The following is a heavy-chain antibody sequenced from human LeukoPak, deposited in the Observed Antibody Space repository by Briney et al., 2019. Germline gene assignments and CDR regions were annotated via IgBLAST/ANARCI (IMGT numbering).Heavy chain of an antibody. Sequence: ASVKVSCKASGYTFTSYAMNWVRQAPGQGLEWMGWINTNTGNPTYAQGFTGRFVFSLDTSVSTAYLQISSLKAEDTAVYYCARDLLMTRVTWGGFGYWGQGTLVPVSS. V-gene: IGHV7-4-1*02. CDR3: ARDLLMTRVTWGGFGY. D-gene: IGHD4-17*01. CDR1: GYTFTSYA. J-gene: IGHJ4*02. CDR2: INTNTGNP.